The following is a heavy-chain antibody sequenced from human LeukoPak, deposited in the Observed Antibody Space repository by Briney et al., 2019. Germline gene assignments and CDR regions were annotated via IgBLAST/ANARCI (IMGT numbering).Heavy chain of an antibody. J-gene: IGHJ4*02. CDR1: GFTFDDYA. D-gene: IGHD6-19*01. CDR3: AKDKAVAIQYYFDY. V-gene: IGHV3-9*01. CDR2: ISWNSGSI. Sequence: GGSLRLSCAASGFTFDDYAMHWVRQAPGKGLEWVSGISWNSGSIGYAGSVKGRFTISRDNAKNSLNLQMNSLRAEDTALYYCAKDKAVAIQYYFDYWGQGTLVTVSS.